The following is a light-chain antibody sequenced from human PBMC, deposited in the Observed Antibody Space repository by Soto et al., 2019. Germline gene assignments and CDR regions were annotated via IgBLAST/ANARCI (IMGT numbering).Light chain of an antibody. V-gene: IGKV3-15*01. CDR1: QSVTST. Sequence: EIVMTQSPATLSVSPGERATLSCRASQSVTSTLAWYQQKPGRVPRLLIYGASTRAAGIPARFSGSGSGTEFTLTISSLQSEDFAIYYCQQYDNWPYTFGQGTNLEIK. J-gene: IGKJ2*01. CDR3: QQYDNWPYT. CDR2: GAS.